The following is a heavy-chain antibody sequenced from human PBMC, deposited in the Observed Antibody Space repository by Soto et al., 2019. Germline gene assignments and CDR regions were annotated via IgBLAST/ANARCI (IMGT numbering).Heavy chain of an antibody. J-gene: IGHJ4*02. CDR3: ARGVGGDSDLPFDY. CDR2: ISYDGSNK. V-gene: IGHV3-30*03. D-gene: IGHD2-21*02. CDR1: GFTFSSYG. Sequence: QVQLVESGGGVVQPGRSLRLSCAASGFTFSSYGMHWVRQAPGKGLEWVAVISYDGSNKYYADSVKGRFTISRDNSKNTLYLQMNSLRAEDTAVYYCARGVGGDSDLPFDYWGQGTLVTVSS.